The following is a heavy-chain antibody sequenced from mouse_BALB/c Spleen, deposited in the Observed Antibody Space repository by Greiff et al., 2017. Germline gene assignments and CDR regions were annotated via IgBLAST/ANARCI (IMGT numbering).Heavy chain of an antibody. CDR1: GYTFTSYW. CDR3: ERSLITTGGAMDY. Sequence: VQLQQSGAELAKPGASVKMSCKASGYTFTSYWMHWVKQRPGQGLEWIGYITPSTGYTEYNQKFKDKATLTADKSSSTAYMQLSILTSEDSAVYDCERSLITTGGAMDYWGQGTSVTVSS. J-gene: IGHJ4*01. D-gene: IGHD2-4*01. V-gene: IGHV1-7*01. CDR2: ITPSTGYT.